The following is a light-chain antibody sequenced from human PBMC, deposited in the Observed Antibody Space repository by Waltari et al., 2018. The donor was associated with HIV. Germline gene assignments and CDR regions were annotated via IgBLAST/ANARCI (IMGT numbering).Light chain of an antibody. CDR3: QQYNNWPPT. CDR2: CAF. CDR1: QSIGSN. V-gene: IGKV3-15*01. J-gene: IGKJ1*01. Sequence: EIVMTQSPATLSVSPGERATLSCRVSQSIGSNLDWYQQKPRQAPILLFCCAFTGATDIPARFSGAGSGTEFTLTISSLQSEDFAVYYCQQYNNWPPTFGQGTKVEIK.